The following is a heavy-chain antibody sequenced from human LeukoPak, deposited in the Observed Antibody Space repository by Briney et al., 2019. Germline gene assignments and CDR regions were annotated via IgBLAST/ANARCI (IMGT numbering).Heavy chain of an antibody. V-gene: IGHV3-48*04. CDR3: ARGQGNFWSGYYYYYYMDV. J-gene: IGHJ6*03. CDR1: GFTFSSYS. D-gene: IGHD3-3*01. Sequence: GGSLRLSCAASGFTFSSYSMNWVRQAPGKGREWGSDISSSSGTIYNADAVTGRFTTSRDNAKNSLYLQMNSLRAEDTALYYCARGQGNFWSGYYYYYYMDVWGKGTTVTVSS. CDR2: ISSSSGTI.